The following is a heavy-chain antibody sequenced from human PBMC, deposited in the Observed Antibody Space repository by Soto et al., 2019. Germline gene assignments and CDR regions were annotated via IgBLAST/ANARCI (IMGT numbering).Heavy chain of an antibody. D-gene: IGHD1-26*01. Sequence: GASVKVSCKASGYTFISYAMHWVRQAPGQRLEWMGWINANSGVTSYAQKFQGRVTMTRDTSISTAYMELNRLRSDDTAVYYCAIGIVGSTYDYWGQGTLVTVSS. CDR3: AIGIVGSTYDY. CDR2: INANSGVT. J-gene: IGHJ4*02. CDR1: GYTFISYA. V-gene: IGHV1-2*02.